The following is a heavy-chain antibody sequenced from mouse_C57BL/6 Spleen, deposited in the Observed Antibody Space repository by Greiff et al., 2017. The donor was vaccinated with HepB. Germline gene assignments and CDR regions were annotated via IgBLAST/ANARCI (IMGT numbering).Heavy chain of an antibody. CDR2: IDPSDSET. D-gene: IGHD1-1*01. CDR1: GYTFTSYW. V-gene: IGHV1-52*01. CDR3: ASFITTVARYFDV. Sequence: QVQLQQPGAELVRPGSSVKLSCKASGYTFTSYWMHWVKQRPIQGLEWIGNIDPSDSETHYNQKFKDKATLTVDKSSSTAYMQLSSLTSEDSAVYYCASFITTVARYFDVWATGTTVTVSS. J-gene: IGHJ1*03.